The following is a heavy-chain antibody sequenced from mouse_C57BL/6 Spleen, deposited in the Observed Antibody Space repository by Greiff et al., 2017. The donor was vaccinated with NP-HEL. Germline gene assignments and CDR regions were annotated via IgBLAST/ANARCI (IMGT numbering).Heavy chain of an antibody. J-gene: IGHJ2*01. CDR1: GYTFTDYY. Sequence: VQLQQSGPELVKPGASVKISCKASGYTFTDYYMNWVKQSHGKSLEWIGDINPNNGGTSYNQQFKGKATFTVDKSSRTAYMELRSLTSEDSAVYYCARFDGYVDYWGPGPTLTVSS. D-gene: IGHD2-3*01. CDR2: INPNNGGT. CDR3: ARFDGYVDY. V-gene: IGHV1-26*01.